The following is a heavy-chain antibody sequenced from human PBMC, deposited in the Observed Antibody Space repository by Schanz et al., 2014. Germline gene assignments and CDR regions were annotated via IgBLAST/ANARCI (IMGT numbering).Heavy chain of an antibody. V-gene: IGHV1-18*01. Sequence: QVLLVQSGAEVKQPGASVKVSCKTSGYTFSSYGITWVRQAPGQGLEWMGWISPYNGNTNYAPKVQGRVTVTTDTSTSTVYMELRSLTSDDTAVYFCARGGYSSGWYDRDIAHFDYWGQGTLVTVSS. CDR3: ARGGYSSGWYDRDIAHFDY. CDR1: GYTFSSYG. CDR2: ISPYNGNT. D-gene: IGHD6-19*01. J-gene: IGHJ4*02.